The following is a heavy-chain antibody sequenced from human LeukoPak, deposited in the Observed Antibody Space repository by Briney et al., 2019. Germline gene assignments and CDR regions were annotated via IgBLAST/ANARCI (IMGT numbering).Heavy chain of an antibody. D-gene: IGHD3-10*01. CDR3: ARAITMVRGVIDY. CDR1: GFTFSNYA. J-gene: IGHJ4*02. CDR2: ISSNGGST. V-gene: IGHV3-64*01. Sequence: TGGSLRLSCAASGFTFSNYAMHWVRQAPGKGLEYVSAISSNGGSTYYANSVKDRFTISRDNSKNTLYLQMGSLRAEDMAVYYCARAITMVRGVIDYWGQGTLVTVSS.